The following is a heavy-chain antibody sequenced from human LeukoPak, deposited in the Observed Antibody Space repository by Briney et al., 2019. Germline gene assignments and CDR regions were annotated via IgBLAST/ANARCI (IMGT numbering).Heavy chain of an antibody. CDR1: GYTFTGYY. Sequence: GASVKVSCKASGYTFTGYYMHWVRQAPGQGLEWMGWINPNSGGTNYAQKFQGRVTMTRDTSISTAYMELSRLRSDDTAVYYCARARPMYSSGWYGTDAFDIWGQGTMVTVSS. CDR3: ARARPMYSSGWYGTDAFDI. V-gene: IGHV1-2*02. J-gene: IGHJ3*02. D-gene: IGHD6-19*01. CDR2: INPNSGGT.